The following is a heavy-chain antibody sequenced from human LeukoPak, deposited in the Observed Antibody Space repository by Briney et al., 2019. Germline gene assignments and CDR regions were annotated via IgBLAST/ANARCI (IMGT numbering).Heavy chain of an antibody. CDR2: IIPIRGIA. J-gene: IGHJ4*02. V-gene: IGHV1-69*04. CDR3: ARDGNLFYFDY. Sequence: SVKVSCKASGGTFSSYTISWVRQAPGQGLEWMGRIIPIRGIANYAQKFQGRVTITADKSTSTAYMELSSLRSEDTAVYYCARDGNLFYFDYWGQGTLVTVSS. CDR1: GGTFSSYT. D-gene: IGHD1-26*01.